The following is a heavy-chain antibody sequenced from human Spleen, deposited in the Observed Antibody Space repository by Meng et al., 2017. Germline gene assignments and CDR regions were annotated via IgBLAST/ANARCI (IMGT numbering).Heavy chain of an antibody. D-gene: IGHD5-12*01. J-gene: IGHJ4*02. Sequence: GGSLRLSCAASGFTFDDYTMHWVRQAPGKGLEWVSGINWKSSRIGYADSVKGRFTISRDNAKNSLYLQMNSLRAEDTALYYCVKDMSYAGDLVATSYFDFWGQGTLVTVSS. CDR2: INWKSSRI. V-gene: IGHV3-9*01. CDR1: GFTFDDYT. CDR3: VKDMSYAGDLVATSYFDF.